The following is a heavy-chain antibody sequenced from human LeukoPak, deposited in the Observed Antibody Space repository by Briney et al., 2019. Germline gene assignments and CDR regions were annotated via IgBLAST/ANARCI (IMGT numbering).Heavy chain of an antibody. CDR2: ISSSSYI. V-gene: IGHV3-21*01. CDR3: ARIGAGSSRDY. J-gene: IGHJ4*02. Sequence: PGGSLRLSCAASGFTFSSYSMNWVRQAPGKGLEWVSSISSSSYIYYADSVKGRFTISRDNAENSLYLQMNSLRAEDTAVYYCARIGAGSSRDYWGQGTLVTVSS. D-gene: IGHD6-13*01. CDR1: GFTFSSYS.